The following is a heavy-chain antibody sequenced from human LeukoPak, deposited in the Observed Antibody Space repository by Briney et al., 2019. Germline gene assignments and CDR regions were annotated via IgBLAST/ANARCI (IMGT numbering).Heavy chain of an antibody. Sequence: SGGSLRLSCAASGFTFDDYAMHWVRQAPGKGLQWVSGISWNSGSIGYADSLKGRFTISRDNAKNSLYLQMNSLRAEDTALYYCAKDIVPYYYDSSGAGAFDIWGQGTMVTVSS. CDR2: ISWNSGSI. CDR3: AKDIVPYYYDSSGAGAFDI. CDR1: GFTFDDYA. J-gene: IGHJ3*02. D-gene: IGHD3-22*01. V-gene: IGHV3-9*01.